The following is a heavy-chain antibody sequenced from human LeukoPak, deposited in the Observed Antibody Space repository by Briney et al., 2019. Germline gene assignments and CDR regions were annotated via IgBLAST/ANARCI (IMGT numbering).Heavy chain of an antibody. CDR1: GFTFSSYW. CDR2: IKQDGSEK. CDR3: ARGGGSWYAVVYFDY. J-gene: IGHJ4*02. D-gene: IGHD6-13*01. V-gene: IGHV3-7*01. Sequence: GGSLRLSCAASGFTFSSYWMSWVRQAPGKGLEWVANIKQDGSEKYYVDSVKGRFTISRDNAKNSLYLQMNSLRAEDTAVYYCARGGGSWYAVVYFDYWGQGTLVTVSS.